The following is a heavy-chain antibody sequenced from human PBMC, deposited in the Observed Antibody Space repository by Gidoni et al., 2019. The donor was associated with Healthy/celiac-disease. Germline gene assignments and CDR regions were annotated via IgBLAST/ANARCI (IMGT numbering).Heavy chain of an antibody. D-gene: IGHD2-2*01. J-gene: IGHJ6*03. CDR2: MNPNSGNT. CDR3: ARRYCSSTSCREYYYYYYMDV. Sequence: QVQLVQSGAEVKKPGASVKVSCKASGYTFTSYDINWGRQATGQGLEWMGGMNPNSGNTGYAQKFQGRVTMTRNTSISTAYMELSSLRSEDTAVYYCARRYCSSTSCREYYYYYYMDVWGKGTTVTVSS. CDR1: GYTFTSYD. V-gene: IGHV1-8*01.